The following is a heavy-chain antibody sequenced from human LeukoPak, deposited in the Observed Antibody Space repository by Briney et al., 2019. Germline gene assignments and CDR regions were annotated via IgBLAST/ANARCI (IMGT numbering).Heavy chain of an antibody. J-gene: IGHJ4*02. D-gene: IGHD3-22*01. Sequence: ASVKVSCKASGYTFTGYYMHWVRQAPGQGLEWMGWISAYNGNTNYAQKLQGRVTMTTDTSTSTAYMELRSLRSDDTAVYYCARGPTYYYDSSGYADDYWGQGTLVTVSS. V-gene: IGHV1-18*04. CDR2: ISAYNGNT. CDR3: ARGPTYYYDSSGYADDY. CDR1: GYTFTGYY.